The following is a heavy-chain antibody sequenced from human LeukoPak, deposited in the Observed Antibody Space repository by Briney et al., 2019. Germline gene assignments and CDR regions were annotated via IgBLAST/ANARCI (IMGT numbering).Heavy chain of an antibody. J-gene: IGHJ4*02. CDR2: MNPNSGNT. CDR1: GYTFTLHD. D-gene: IGHD1-26*01. CDR3: ARWVGATGVRYYFDY. Sequence: ASVTVSFKASGYTFTLHDINWVRQAPAQGLEWMGWMNPNSGNTGYAQKFQGRVPMTRNTSISTAYMELSSLRSEETAVYYCARWVGATGVRYYFDYWGQGTLVTVSS. V-gene: IGHV1-8*01.